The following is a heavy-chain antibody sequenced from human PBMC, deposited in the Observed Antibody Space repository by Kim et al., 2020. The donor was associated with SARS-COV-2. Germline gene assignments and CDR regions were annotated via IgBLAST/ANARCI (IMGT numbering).Heavy chain of an antibody. D-gene: IGHD3-10*01. J-gene: IGHJ6*02. CDR1: GFTFGDYA. CDR3: TREGGWGGTLIIYYYYYYGMDV. V-gene: IGHV3-49*04. CDR2: IRSKAYGGTT. Sequence: GGSLRLSCTASGFTFGDYAMSWVRQAPGKGLEWVGFIRSKAYGGTTEYAASVKGRFTISRDDSKSIAYLQMNSLKTEDTAVYYCTREGGWGGTLIIYYYYYYGMDVWGQGTTVTVSS.